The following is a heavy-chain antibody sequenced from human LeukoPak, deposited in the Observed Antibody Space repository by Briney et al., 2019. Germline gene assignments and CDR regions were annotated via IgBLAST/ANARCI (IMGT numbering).Heavy chain of an antibody. CDR2: ISGSGSPI. CDR1: GFTFSDYY. Sequence: GGSLRLSCAASGFTFSDYYMSWIRQAPGKGLEWVSYISGSGSPIYYADSVKGRFTISRDNAKNSLYLQMNSLRAEDTAVYYCARDPWGITAMADHFDYWGQGTLVIVSS. CDR3: ARDPWGITAMADHFDY. V-gene: IGHV3-11*01. J-gene: IGHJ4*02. D-gene: IGHD5-18*01.